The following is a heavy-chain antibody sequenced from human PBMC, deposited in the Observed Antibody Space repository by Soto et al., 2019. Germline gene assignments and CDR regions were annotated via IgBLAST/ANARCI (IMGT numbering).Heavy chain of an antibody. CDR1: GGSISPYY. V-gene: IGHV4-59*01. CDR2: IYYSGST. J-gene: IGHJ5*02. CDR3: ARARSEGHSAWLGP. Sequence: QVQLQESGPGLVKPSETLSLTCTVSGGSISPYYWSWIRQPPGKGLEWIGYIYYSGSTIYNPSLKSRVTISVDTSKNQFTLRLDSVTAADTAVYYCARARSEGHSAWLGPWGQGTLVTVSS.